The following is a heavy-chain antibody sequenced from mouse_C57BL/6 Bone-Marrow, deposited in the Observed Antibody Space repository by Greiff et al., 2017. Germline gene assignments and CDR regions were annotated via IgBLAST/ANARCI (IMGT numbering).Heavy chain of an antibody. CDR3: ARALLQVGDY. CDR1: GFTFSSYA. Sequence: DVKLVESGGGLVKPGGSLKLSCAASGFTFSSYAMSWVRQTPEKRLEWVATISDGGSYTYYPDNVKGRFTISRDNAKNNLYLQMSHLKSEDTAMYYCARALLQVGDYWGQGTTLTVSS. V-gene: IGHV5-4*03. J-gene: IGHJ2*01. D-gene: IGHD2-14*01. CDR2: ISDGGSYT.